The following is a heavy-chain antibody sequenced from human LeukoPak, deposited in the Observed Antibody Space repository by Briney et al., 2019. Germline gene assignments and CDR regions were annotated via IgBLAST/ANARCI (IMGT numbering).Heavy chain of an antibody. J-gene: IGHJ4*02. CDR1: GYTFTRFY. CDR2: INPSGGST. D-gene: IGHD1-26*01. V-gene: IGHV1-46*01. Sequence: ASVTVSCKASGYTFTRFYMHWVRQAPGQGLEWMGIINPSGGSTGYAQKFQGRVTMTGDTSTSTVYMELSSLRSEDTAVYYCAREVGIRGHFDHWGRGTPVTVSS. CDR3: AREVGIRGHFDH.